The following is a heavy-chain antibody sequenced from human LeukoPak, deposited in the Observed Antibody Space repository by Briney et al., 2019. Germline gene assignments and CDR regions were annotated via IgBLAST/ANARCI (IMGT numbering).Heavy chain of an antibody. Sequence: PSETLSLTCAVYGGAFSGYYWSWVRQPPRKGLEWIGEINHNGSTNYNPSLKSRVTISVDTSKNQFSLKLSSVTAADTAVYYCARGVRIMVRGVITPSGYYYYMDVWGKGTTVTVPS. CDR2: INHNGST. D-gene: IGHD3-10*01. CDR1: GGAFSGYY. CDR3: ARGVRIMVRGVITPSGYYYYMDV. V-gene: IGHV4-34*01. J-gene: IGHJ6*03.